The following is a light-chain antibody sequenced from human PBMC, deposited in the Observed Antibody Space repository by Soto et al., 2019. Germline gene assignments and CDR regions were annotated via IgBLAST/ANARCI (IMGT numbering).Light chain of an antibody. CDR1: QSVSNNY. CDR2: GSS. CDR3: QQSGRSRPYT. V-gene: IGKV3-20*01. Sequence: EVVLTQSPGTLSLSPGERATLSCRASQSVSNNYLAWYQQKPGQYPKLLIFGSSDRATGIPYMFSGSGSLTDITITINIQEPEDFAVYYCQQSGRSRPYTCGQGTQLEIK. J-gene: IGKJ2*01.